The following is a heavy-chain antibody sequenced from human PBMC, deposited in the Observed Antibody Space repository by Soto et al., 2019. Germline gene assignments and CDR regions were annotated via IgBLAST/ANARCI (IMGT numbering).Heavy chain of an antibody. CDR1: GFTFSSYS. Sequence: GGSLRLSCAASGFTFSSYSMNWVRQAPGKGLEWVSYISSSSTIYYADSVKGRFTISRDNAKNSLYLQMNSLRAEDTAVYYCARDHRYCSSTSCYLVDYWGQGTLVTVSS. D-gene: IGHD2-2*01. V-gene: IGHV3-48*01. CDR2: ISSSSTI. CDR3: ARDHRYCSSTSCYLVDY. J-gene: IGHJ4*02.